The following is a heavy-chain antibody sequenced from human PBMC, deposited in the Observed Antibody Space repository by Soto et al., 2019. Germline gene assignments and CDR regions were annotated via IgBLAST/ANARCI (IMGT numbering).Heavy chain of an antibody. D-gene: IGHD2-2*01. Sequence: GGSLRLSCAASGFTFSSSAMNWVRQAPEKGLEWVSTISASGGSTYYADSVKGRFTISRDNSKNTLYLQMNSLRAEDTAVYYCASGAASIYLFDYWGQGTLVTVSS. CDR2: ISASGGST. J-gene: IGHJ4*02. CDR3: ASGAASIYLFDY. V-gene: IGHV3-23*01. CDR1: GFTFSSSA.